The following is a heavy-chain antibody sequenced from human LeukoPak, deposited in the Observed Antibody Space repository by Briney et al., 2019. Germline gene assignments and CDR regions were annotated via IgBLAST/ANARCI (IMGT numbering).Heavy chain of an antibody. V-gene: IGHV4-39*07. J-gene: IGHJ4*02. CDR3: ARDRGSWNDDGFDY. CDR1: GGSISSSSYY. Sequence: PSETLSLTCTVSGGSISSSSYYWGWIRQPPGKGLEWIGSIYYSRSTYYNPSLKSRVTMSVDTSKNQFSLKLSSVTAADTAVYYCARDRGSWNDDGFDYWGQGTLVTVSS. CDR2: IYYSRST. D-gene: IGHD1-1*01.